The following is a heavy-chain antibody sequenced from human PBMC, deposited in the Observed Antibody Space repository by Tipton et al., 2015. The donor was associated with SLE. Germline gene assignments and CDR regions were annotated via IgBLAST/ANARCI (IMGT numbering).Heavy chain of an antibody. CDR1: GGSFSASY. Sequence: TLSLTCAVYGGSFSASYWSWIRQTPGKGLEWIGEINHSGSTNYNPSLRSRVSISVDTSQSQFSLTLSSVTAADTAIYYCARWNFVTMTGGFDIWGQGTTFTVSS. CDR2: INHSGST. V-gene: IGHV4-34*01. D-gene: IGHD1-7*01. CDR3: ARWNFVTMTGGFDI. J-gene: IGHJ3*02.